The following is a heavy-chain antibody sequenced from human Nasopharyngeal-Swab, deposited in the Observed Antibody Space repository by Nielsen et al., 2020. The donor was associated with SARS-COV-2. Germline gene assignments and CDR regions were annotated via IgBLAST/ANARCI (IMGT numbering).Heavy chain of an antibody. CDR2: ISGSGGST. Sequence: GGSLRLSCAASGFTFSSYAMSWVRQAPGKGLEWVSAISGSGGSTYYADPVKGRFTISRDNSKNTLYLQMNSLRAEDTAVYYCAKDATRMIVVVITVLAFDIWGQGTMVTVSS. CDR3: AKDATRMIVVVITVLAFDI. D-gene: IGHD3-22*01. V-gene: IGHV3-23*01. J-gene: IGHJ3*02. CDR1: GFTFSSYA.